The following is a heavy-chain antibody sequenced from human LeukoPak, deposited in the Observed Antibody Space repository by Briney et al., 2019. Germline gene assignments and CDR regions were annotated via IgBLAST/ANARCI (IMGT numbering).Heavy chain of an antibody. CDR2: IYYSGST. D-gene: IGHD3-10*01. CDR1: GGYISSSSYY. Sequence: SETLSLTCTVSGGYISSSSYYWGWIRQPPGKGLEWIGSIYYSGSTYYNPSLKSRVTISVDTSKNQFSLKLSSVTAADTAVYYCARDRGSGSYYNLNYYYMDVWGKGTTVTVSS. V-gene: IGHV4-39*07. J-gene: IGHJ6*03. CDR3: ARDRGSGSYYNLNYYYMDV.